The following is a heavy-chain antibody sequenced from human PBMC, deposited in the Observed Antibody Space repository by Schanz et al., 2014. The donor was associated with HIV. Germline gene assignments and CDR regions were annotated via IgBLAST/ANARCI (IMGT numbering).Heavy chain of an antibody. CDR3: AKDLRANYYGPQVDWFDS. CDR2: ISISGETT. CDR1: GFTFSNFA. J-gene: IGHJ5*01. Sequence: QVQLVESGGGVVQPGRSLRLSCAASGFTFSNFAMHWVRQAPGKGLEWVSGISISGETTYYADSVKGRFTISRDNSKSTLYLQMNSLRAEDTAVYYCAKDLRANYYGPQVDWFDSWGQGTRVTVTS. V-gene: IGHV3-NL1*01. D-gene: IGHD3-10*01.